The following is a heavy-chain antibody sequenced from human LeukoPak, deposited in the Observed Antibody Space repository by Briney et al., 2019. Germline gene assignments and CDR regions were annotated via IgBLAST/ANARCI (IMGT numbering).Heavy chain of an antibody. CDR2: ISPYNGNT. J-gene: IGHJ4*02. V-gene: IGHV1-18*01. D-gene: IGHD3-3*01. CDR3: ARDATETYYDFWRGYYTWFDY. Sequence: ASVKVSCKASGHTFTSYGISWVRQAPGQGLEWMGWISPYNGNTNYAQKFQGRVTMTTDTSTSTAYMELRSLRSDDTAVYYYARDATETYYDFWRGYYTWFDYWGQGTLVTVSS. CDR1: GHTFTSYG.